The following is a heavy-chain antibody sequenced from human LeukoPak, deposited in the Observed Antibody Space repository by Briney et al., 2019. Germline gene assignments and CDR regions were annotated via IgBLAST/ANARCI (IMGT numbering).Heavy chain of an antibody. CDR2: ISSSSSYT. D-gene: IGHD3-9*01. CDR3: GGVYSYIFTVYPRYFHS. V-gene: IGHV3-11*06. CDR1: GFTFSDYY. J-gene: IGHJ4*02. Sequence: GGSLRLSCAASGFTFSDYYMSWIRQAPGKGLEWVSYISSSSSYTNYADSVKGRFTISRDNAKNSLYLQMNSLRAEDTAVYYCGGVYSYIFTVYPRYFHSGAQGPLAPVS.